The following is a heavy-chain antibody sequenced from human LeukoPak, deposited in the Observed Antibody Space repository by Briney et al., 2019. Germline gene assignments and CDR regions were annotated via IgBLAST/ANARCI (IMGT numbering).Heavy chain of an antibody. CDR3: ARGPYSSSNYFDY. D-gene: IGHD6-6*01. J-gene: IGHJ4*02. V-gene: IGHV3-48*01. CDR1: GFTFSTYS. Sequence: GGSLRLSCAASGFTFSTYSMNWVRQFPGKGLEWVSYISNIGSTIYYADSVKGRITISRDNAKNSLYLQMNSLRAEDTAVYYCARGPYSSSNYFDYRGKGTLVTVSS. CDR2: ISNIGSTI.